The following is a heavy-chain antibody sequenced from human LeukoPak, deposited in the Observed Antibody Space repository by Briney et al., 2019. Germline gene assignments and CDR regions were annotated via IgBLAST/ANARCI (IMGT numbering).Heavy chain of an antibody. J-gene: IGHJ4*02. D-gene: IGHD2-21*02. Sequence: GGSLRLSCAASGFTFSSYAMSWVRQAPGKGLEWVSAISGRGGSTYYADSVKGRFTISRDNSKNTLYLQMNSLRAEDTAVYYCATTNDCAEYYFDCWGQGTLVSVSS. V-gene: IGHV3-23*01. CDR1: GFTFSSYA. CDR3: ATTNDCAEYYFDC. CDR2: ISGRGGST.